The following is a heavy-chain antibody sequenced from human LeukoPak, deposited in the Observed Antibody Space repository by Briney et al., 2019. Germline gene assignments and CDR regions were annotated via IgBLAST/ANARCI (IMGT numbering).Heavy chain of an antibody. CDR3: ASDRGWLQFDF. V-gene: IGHV3-7*01. D-gene: IGHD5-24*01. CDR1: GFSFTTYW. Sequence: GGSLRLSCVASGFSFTTYWMNWVRQAPGKGLEWLANIKEDGSVINYVDSVKGRFTISRDNAKSSLYLQMNSLRAEDKAVYYCASDRGWLQFDFWGQGTLVTVSS. J-gene: IGHJ4*02. CDR2: IKEDGSVI.